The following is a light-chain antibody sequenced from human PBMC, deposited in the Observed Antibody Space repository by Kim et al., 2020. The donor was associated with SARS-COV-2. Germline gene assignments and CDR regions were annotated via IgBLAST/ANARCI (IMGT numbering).Light chain of an antibody. CDR2: RDK. Sequence: SGARGQTARITCGGNNMGSKNVRWYQQKPGQAPLLVIYRDKKRPSGIPERLSGSNSGNTATLTISRAQAGDEADYYCQVWHSSTGVFGGGTQLTVL. J-gene: IGLJ3*02. CDR3: QVWHSSTGV. CDR1: NMGSKN. V-gene: IGLV3-9*01.